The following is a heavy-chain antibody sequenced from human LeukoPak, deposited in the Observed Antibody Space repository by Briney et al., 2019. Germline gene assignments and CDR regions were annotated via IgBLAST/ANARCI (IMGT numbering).Heavy chain of an antibody. Sequence: GGSLRLSCAASGFTFSSYSMNWVRQAPGKGLEWVSSISSSSSYIYYADSVKGRFTISRDNAKNSLYLQMNSLRAEDTAVYYCARGEIHSGSYGFEDYWGQGTLVTVSS. CDR2: ISSSSSYI. D-gene: IGHD1-26*01. J-gene: IGHJ4*02. V-gene: IGHV3-21*01. CDR1: GFTFSSYS. CDR3: ARGEIHSGSYGFEDY.